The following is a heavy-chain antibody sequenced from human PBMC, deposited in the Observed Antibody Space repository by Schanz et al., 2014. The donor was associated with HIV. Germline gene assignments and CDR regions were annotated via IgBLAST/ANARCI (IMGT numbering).Heavy chain of an antibody. CDR2: IKSKAYGGTT. CDR3: TRVVTRWFGEAHNAMDV. D-gene: IGHD3-10*01. Sequence: EVQLVESGGGLVKPGRSLRLSCAASRFTFGDYAISWVRQAPGKGLEWVGFIKSKAYGGTTDYAASVKGRFTISRDDSKSTVYLQMNNLKSEDTAVYYCTRVVTRWFGEAHNAMDVWGQGTTVTVSS. J-gene: IGHJ6*02. V-gene: IGHV3-49*04. CDR1: RFTFGDYA.